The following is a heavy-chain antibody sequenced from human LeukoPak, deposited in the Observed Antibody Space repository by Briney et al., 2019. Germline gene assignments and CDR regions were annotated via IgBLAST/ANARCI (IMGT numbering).Heavy chain of an antibody. V-gene: IGHV4-30-2*01. D-gene: IGHD2-8*01. J-gene: IGHJ3*02. CDR3: ARDRVMGDAFDI. Sequence: SETLSLTCAVSGGSISSGGYSWRWIRQPPGKGLEWIGYIYHSGSTYYNPSLKSRVTISVDRSKNQSSLTLSSVTAADTAVYYCARDRVMGDAFDIWGQGTMVTVSS. CDR2: IYHSGST. CDR1: GGSISSGGYS.